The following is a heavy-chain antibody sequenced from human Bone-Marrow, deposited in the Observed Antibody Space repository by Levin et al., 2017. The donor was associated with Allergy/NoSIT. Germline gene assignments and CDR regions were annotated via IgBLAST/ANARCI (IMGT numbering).Heavy chain of an antibody. CDR1: GFTFDAYA. D-gene: IGHD6-13*01. Sequence: GGSLRLSCAASGFTFDAYAMHWVRQGPGKGLEWVSGISWDSNTIGYADSVKGRFTISRDNAKNSLYLQMNSLRPEDTALYYCANARSTAAGLDYWGQGALVSVSS. CDR2: ISWDSNTI. CDR3: ANARSTAAGLDY. V-gene: IGHV3-9*01. J-gene: IGHJ4*02.